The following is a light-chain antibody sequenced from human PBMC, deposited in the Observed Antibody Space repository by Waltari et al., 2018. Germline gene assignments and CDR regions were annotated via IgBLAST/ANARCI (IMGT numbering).Light chain of an antibody. CDR3: SSHANTYNFAHVV. J-gene: IGLJ2*01. CDR1: SSDIGTYNY. Sequence: QSALTPPASVSGSPGQSITISCTGTSSDIGTYNYVSWYQQLPGKAPKMMIYEVTKRPSGVSYRFSGSKSGNTASLTISGLRAEDEADYYCSSHANTYNFAHVVFGGGTKLTVL. CDR2: EVT. V-gene: IGLV2-23*02.